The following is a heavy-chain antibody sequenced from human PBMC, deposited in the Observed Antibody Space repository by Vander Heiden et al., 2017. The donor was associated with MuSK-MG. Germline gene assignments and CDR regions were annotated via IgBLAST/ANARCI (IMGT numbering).Heavy chain of an antibody. CDR1: GYPISNGYY. J-gene: IGHJ4*02. D-gene: IGHD6-13*01. CDR2: IYHSGNT. CDR3: ARHGYDSSWERFDY. V-gene: IGHV4-38-2*01. Sequence: QVHLQESGPGLVKPSETLSLTCAVSGYPISNGYYWGWIRQPPGKGLEWIGNIYHSGNTFYNPSLKSRVTISVDTSKNQFSLKLTSVSAADTAVYYCARHGYDSSWERFDYWGQGTQVTVSS.